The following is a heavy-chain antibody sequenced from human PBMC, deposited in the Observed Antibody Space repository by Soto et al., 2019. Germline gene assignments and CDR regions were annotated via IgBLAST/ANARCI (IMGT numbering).Heavy chain of an antibody. CDR3: ARASRVIVALDF. Sequence: GGSLRLSCAASGFTFSGSAMHWVRQASGKGLEWVGRSRTKPNSYSTEYAASVEGRFIISRDDSKNSLYLQMNSLTSEDTAVYYCARASRVIVALDFWGQGT. J-gene: IGHJ4*02. CDR2: SRTKPNSYST. CDR1: GFTFSGSA. V-gene: IGHV3-72*01. D-gene: IGHD5-12*01.